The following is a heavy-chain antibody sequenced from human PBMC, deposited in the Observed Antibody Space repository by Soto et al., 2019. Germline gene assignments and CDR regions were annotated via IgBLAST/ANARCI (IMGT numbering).Heavy chain of an antibody. CDR1: GFTFSNYA. Sequence: EVQLLESGGGLVQPGGSLRLSCAASGFTFSNYAMSWVRQAPGKGLEWVSAISGSGGSTYYADSVKGRFTISRDNSINTLSLRMNSLRAEDTAVFYCAKDRAIRPGREFDYWGQGAQVTVSS. D-gene: IGHD3-9*01. CDR3: AKDRAIRPGREFDY. V-gene: IGHV3-23*01. J-gene: IGHJ4*02. CDR2: ISGSGGST.